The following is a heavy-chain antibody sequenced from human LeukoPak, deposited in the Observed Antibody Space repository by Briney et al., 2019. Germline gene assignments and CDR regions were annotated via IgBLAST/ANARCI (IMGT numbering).Heavy chain of an antibody. CDR3: ASTSGSYNDAFDI. D-gene: IGHD1-26*01. CDR2: ISSSSYI. CDR1: GFTFSSYS. V-gene: IGHV3-21*01. J-gene: IGHJ3*02. Sequence: GRSLRLSCAASGFTFSSYSMNWVRQAPGKGLEWVSSISSSSYIYYADSVKGRFTISRDNAKNSLYLQMNSLRAEDTAVYYCASTSGSYNDAFDIWGQGTMVTVSS.